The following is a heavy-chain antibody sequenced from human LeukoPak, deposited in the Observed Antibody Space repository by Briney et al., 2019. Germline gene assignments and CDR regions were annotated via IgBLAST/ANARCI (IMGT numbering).Heavy chain of an antibody. J-gene: IGHJ5*02. CDR3: ALAVVPGAIPVWFDP. D-gene: IGHD2-2*02. V-gene: IGHV1-69*05. Sequence: SSVTVSCKSSGGTFSSYAISWLRQAPAQGLEWMGGIIPIFCTSNYAQKFQDRVTITTDESTSTAYMELNSLRSEDTAVYYCALAVVPGAIPVWFDPWGQGTLVTVSS. CDR1: GGTFSSYA. CDR2: IIPIFCTS.